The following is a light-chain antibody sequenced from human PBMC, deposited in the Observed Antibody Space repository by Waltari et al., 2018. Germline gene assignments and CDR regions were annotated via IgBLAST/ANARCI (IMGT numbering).Light chain of an antibody. V-gene: IGLV1-47*01. CDR2: RTN. J-gene: IGLJ3*02. Sequence: QYALTQPPSPSGTTGQRVNISCSGTRANIGGNKGFWYQQLPGSAPKLLIYRTNQRPSGVPDRFSGSKSGTSGSLAISGLRSEDEADYYCAAWDGSLSGWVFGGGTKLTVL. CDR3: AAWDGSLSGWV. CDR1: RANIGGNK.